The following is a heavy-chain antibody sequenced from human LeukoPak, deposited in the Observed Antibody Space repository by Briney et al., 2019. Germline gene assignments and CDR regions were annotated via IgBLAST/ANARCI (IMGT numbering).Heavy chain of an antibody. CDR1: GGSISSYY. J-gene: IGHJ3*02. D-gene: IGHD5-24*01. CDR3: ARDLRGRDGYNKFDAFDI. Sequence: PSETLSLTCTGSGGSISSYYWSWIRQPPGKGLEWIGYIYYSGSTNYNPSLKSRVTISVDTSKNQFSLKLSSVTAADTAVYYCARDLRGRDGYNKFDAFDIWGQGTMVTVSS. CDR2: IYYSGST. V-gene: IGHV4-59*01.